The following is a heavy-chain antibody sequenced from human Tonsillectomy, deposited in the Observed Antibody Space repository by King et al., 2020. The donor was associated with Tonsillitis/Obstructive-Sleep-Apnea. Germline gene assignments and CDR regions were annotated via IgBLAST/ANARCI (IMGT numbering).Heavy chain of an antibody. J-gene: IGHJ4*02. Sequence: VQLVESGGGVVRPGGSLRLSCAASGFTCDDYGVSWVRQAPGKGLEWVSGIKWSGGSTGSADSVKGRCTISRDTAKNSLYLQMNSLRAEDTALYYCARDHLEWFYFDYWGQGTLVTVSS. CDR2: IKWSGGST. CDR3: ARDHLEWFYFDY. D-gene: IGHD3-3*01. V-gene: IGHV3-20*04. CDR1: GFTCDDYG.